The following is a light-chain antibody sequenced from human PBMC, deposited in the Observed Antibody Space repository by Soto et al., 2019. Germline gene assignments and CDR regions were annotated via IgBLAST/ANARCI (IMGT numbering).Light chain of an antibody. Sequence: QSALTQPRSVSGSPGQSVTISCTGTSSDVGGYNYVSWYQQHPGKAPKLMIYDVSKRPSGVPDRFSGSKSGNTASLTISGLQAEDEADYYCCSYAGSLAVFVTGTKVTVL. V-gene: IGLV2-11*01. CDR2: DVS. CDR1: SSDVGGYNY. CDR3: CSYAGSLAV. J-gene: IGLJ1*01.